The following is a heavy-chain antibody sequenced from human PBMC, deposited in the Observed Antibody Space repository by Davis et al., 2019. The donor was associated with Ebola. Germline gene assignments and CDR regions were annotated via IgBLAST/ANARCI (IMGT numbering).Heavy chain of an antibody. J-gene: IGHJ6*04. CDR2: IIPIFGTA. V-gene: IGHV1-69*13. CDR3: AREITIPSPETYYYYYGMDV. D-gene: IGHD3-3*01. Sequence: SVKASCKASGGTFSSYAISWVRQAPGQGLEWMGGIIPIFGTANYAQKFQGRVTITADESTSTAYMELSSLRSEDTAVYYCAREITIPSPETYYYYYGMDVWGKGTTVTVSS. CDR1: GGTFSSYA.